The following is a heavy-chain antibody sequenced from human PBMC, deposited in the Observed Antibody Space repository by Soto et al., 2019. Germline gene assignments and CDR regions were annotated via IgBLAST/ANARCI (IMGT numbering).Heavy chain of an antibody. J-gene: IGHJ6*02. CDR3: AKVKTPWYSSNPVHGMDV. Sequence: PGGSLRLSCAASGFTFSSYGMHWVRQAPGKGLEWVAVISYDGSNKYYADSVKGRFTISRDNSKNTLYLQMNSLRAEDTAVYYCAKVKTPWYSSNPVHGMDVWGQGTTVTVSS. CDR1: GFTFSSYG. V-gene: IGHV3-30*18. D-gene: IGHD6-13*01. CDR2: ISYDGSNK.